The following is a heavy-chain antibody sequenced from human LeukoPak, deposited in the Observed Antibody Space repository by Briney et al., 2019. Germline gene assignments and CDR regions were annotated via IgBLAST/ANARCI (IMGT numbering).Heavy chain of an antibody. V-gene: IGHV3-11*05. Sequence: GGSLRLSCAASGFTFSDYYMSWIRQAPGEGLEWVSYISSSSSYTNYADSVKGRFTISRNNAKNSLYVQMNSLRAEDTAVYYCARVRDSSGYYPDYWGQGTLVTISS. CDR2: ISSSSSYT. CDR3: ARVRDSSGYYPDY. J-gene: IGHJ4*02. D-gene: IGHD3-22*01. CDR1: GFTFSDYY.